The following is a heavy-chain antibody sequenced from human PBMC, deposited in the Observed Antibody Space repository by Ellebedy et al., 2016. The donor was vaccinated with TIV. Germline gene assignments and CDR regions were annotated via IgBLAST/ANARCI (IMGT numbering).Heavy chain of an antibody. CDR2: INHSGST. CDR3: ARGPKTLSITIFGVVIIEDAFDI. J-gene: IGHJ3*02. Sequence: GSLRLXCAVYGGSFSGYYWSWIRQPPGKGLEWIGEINHSGSTNCNPSLKSRVTISVDTSKNQFSLKLSSVTAADTAVYYCARGPKTLSITIFGVVIIEDAFDIWGQGTMVTVSS. CDR1: GGSFSGYY. D-gene: IGHD3-3*01. V-gene: IGHV4-34*01.